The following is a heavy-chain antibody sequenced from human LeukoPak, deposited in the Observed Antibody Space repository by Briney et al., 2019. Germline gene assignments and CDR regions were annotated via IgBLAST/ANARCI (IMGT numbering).Heavy chain of an antibody. V-gene: IGHV3-15*01. Sequence: GGSLRLSCAASGFTFSNAWMSWVRQAPGKGLEWVGRIKSRTDGGTTDYAASVQGRFTISRDDSKNTLYLQMNSLKTVDTAVYYCTTYYGSTGWIDYWGQGTLVT. J-gene: IGHJ4*02. CDR2: IKSRTDGGTT. CDR3: TTYYGSTGWIDY. CDR1: GFTFSNAW. D-gene: IGHD3-10*01.